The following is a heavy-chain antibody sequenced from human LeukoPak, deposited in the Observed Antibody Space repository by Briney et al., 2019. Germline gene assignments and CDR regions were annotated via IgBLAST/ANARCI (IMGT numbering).Heavy chain of an antibody. V-gene: IGHV4-61*01. D-gene: IGHD4-11*01. Sequence: PSETLSLTCTVSGGSVSSGSYYWSWIRQPPGKGLEWIGYIYYSGSTNYNPSLKSRVTISVDTSKNQFSLKLSSVTAADTAVYYCARSRGWLWTTVTPYFDYWGQGTLVTVSS. J-gene: IGHJ4*02. CDR2: IYYSGST. CDR3: ARSRGWLWTTVTPYFDY. CDR1: GGSVSSGSYY.